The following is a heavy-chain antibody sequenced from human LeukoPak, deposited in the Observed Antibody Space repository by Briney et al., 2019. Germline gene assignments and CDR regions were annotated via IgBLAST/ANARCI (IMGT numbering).Heavy chain of an antibody. CDR1: GGSVSSGSYY. D-gene: IGHD2-2*01. J-gene: IGHJ5*02. V-gene: IGHV4-61*01. CDR2: IYYSGST. Sequence: SETLCLTCTVSGGSVSSGSYYRSWIRQPPGKGLEWIGYIYYSGSTNYNPSLKSRVTISVDTSKNQFSLKLSSVTAADTAVYYCAREALGYCSSTSCFNWFHPWGQGTLVTVSS. CDR3: AREALGYCSSTSCFNWFHP.